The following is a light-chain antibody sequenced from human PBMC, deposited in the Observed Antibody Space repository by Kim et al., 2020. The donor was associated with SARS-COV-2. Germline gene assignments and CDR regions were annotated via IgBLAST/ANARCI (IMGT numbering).Light chain of an antibody. V-gene: IGKV3-11*01. J-gene: IGKJ4*01. Sequence: PGDIATLSCRASQSVSSYLAWYQQKPGQAPRLLIYDASNRATGIPARFSGIGSGTDFTLTISSLEPEDFAVYYCQQRSNWPPSLTFGGGTKVDIK. CDR2: DAS. CDR1: QSVSSY. CDR3: QQRSNWPPSLT.